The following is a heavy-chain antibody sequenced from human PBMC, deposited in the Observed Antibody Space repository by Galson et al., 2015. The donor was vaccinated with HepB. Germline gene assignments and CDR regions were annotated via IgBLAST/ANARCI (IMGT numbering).Heavy chain of an antibody. D-gene: IGHD3-10*01. J-gene: IGHJ6*02. Sequence: SLRLSCAASGFTFSNDWMNWVRQAPGKGLEWVGRIKSKTDGGTTDYAAPVKGRFTISRDDSKNTLYLQMNSLKTEDTAVYYCTTGPRVMVRGVTGADDYYGMDVWGQGTTVTVSS. CDR2: IKSKTDGGTT. V-gene: IGHV3-15*07. CDR3: TTGPRVMVRGVTGADDYYGMDV. CDR1: GFTFSNDW.